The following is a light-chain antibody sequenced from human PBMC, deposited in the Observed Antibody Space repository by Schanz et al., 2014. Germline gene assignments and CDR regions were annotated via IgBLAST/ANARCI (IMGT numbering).Light chain of an antibody. CDR3: CSYAGSYTVV. V-gene: IGLV2-11*01. Sequence: QSALTQPRSVSGSPGQSVTISCTGTSSDVGAYNYVSWYQHHPGKAPKLMIYDVTERPSGVPDRFSASKAGNTASLTISGLQAEDEADYYCCSYAGSYTVVFGGGTQLTVL. J-gene: IGLJ7*01. CDR1: SSDVGAYNY. CDR2: DVT.